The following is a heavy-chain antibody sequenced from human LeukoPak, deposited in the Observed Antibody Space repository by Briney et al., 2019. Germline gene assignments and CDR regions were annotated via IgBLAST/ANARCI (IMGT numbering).Heavy chain of an antibody. CDR2: ISSSSSYI. CDR1: GFTFSSYS. J-gene: IGHJ6*04. V-gene: IGHV3-21*01. CDR3: ARARFDYYDMDV. D-gene: IGHD3-16*01. Sequence: PGGSLRLSCAASGFTFSSYSMNWVRQAPGKGLEWVSSISSSSSYIYYADSVKGRFTISRDNAKNSLYLQMNSLRAEDTAVYYCARARFDYYDMDVWGKGTTVTVSS.